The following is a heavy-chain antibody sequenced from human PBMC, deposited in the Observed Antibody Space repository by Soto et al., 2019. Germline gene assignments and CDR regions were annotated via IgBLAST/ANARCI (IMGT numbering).Heavy chain of an antibody. V-gene: IGHV4-4*02. CDR2: IYHSVST. CDR1: GDSISSTNC. D-gene: IGHD2-15*01. J-gene: IGHJ4*02. CDR3: PREVRVVVIDY. Sequence: SETLSLTGAVSGDSISSTNCWTWVRQPPGKGLEWIGEIYHSVSTNYNQSLESRVTMSVDKSKNQFSLILGSVTAADTAVYFCPREVRVVVIDYCGQGTPVTVCS.